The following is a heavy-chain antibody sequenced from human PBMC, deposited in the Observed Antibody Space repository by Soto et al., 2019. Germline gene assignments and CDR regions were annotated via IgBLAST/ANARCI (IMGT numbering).Heavy chain of an antibody. Sequence: GGSLRLSCSASGFTFSSYGMHWVRQAPGKGLEWVSAITGGGGSTYYADSVKGRFTISRDNSKNTLYLQMNSLRAEDTAVYYCAKGLRTNGPSDYWGQGTLVTVSS. V-gene: IGHV3-23*01. CDR2: ITGGGGST. CDR1: GFTFSSYG. J-gene: IGHJ4*02. D-gene: IGHD2-8*01. CDR3: AKGLRTNGPSDY.